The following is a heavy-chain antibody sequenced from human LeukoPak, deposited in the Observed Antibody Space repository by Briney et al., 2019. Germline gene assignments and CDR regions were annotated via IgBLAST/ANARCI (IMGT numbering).Heavy chain of an antibody. CDR1: GGTFSSYA. V-gene: IGHV1-69*05. CDR3: ASSGYSYGYQYYFDY. J-gene: IGHJ4*02. CDR2: IIPIFGTA. D-gene: IGHD5-18*01. Sequence: SVTVSCKASGGTFSSYAISWVRQAPGQGLEWMGGIIPIFGTANYAQKFQGRVTITTDETTSTDYMELSSLRSEDTAVYYCASSGYSYGYQYYFDYWGQGTLVTVSS.